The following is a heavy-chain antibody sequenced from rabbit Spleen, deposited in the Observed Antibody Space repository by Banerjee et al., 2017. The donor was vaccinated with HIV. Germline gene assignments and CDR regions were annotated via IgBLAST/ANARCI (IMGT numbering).Heavy chain of an antibody. J-gene: IGHJ6*01. CDR2: IDAGSSGFT. CDR1: GVSFSMSSY. V-gene: IGHV1S45*01. Sequence: QEQLEESGGGLVKPEGSLTLTCKASGVSFSMSSYMCWVRQAPGKGLEWIACIDAGSSGFTYFATWAKGRFAISKTSSTTVTLQMTRLTAADTATYFCARDTSSSFSSYGMDLWGPGTLVTVS. CDR3: ARDTSSSFSSYGMDL. D-gene: IGHD1-1*01.